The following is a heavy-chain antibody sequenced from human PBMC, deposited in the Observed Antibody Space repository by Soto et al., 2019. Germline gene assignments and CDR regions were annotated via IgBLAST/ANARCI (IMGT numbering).Heavy chain of an antibody. V-gene: IGHV1-69*13. CDR2: IIPIFGTA. J-gene: IGHJ6*02. Sequence: SVKVSCKASGGTFSSYAISWVRQAPGQGLEWMGGIIPIFGTANYAQKFQGRVTITADESTSTAYMELSSLRSEDTAVYYCARGPILHNGAYYYYYGMDVWGQGTTVTVSS. CDR1: GGTFSSYA. CDR3: ARGPILHNGAYYYYYGMDV. D-gene: IGHD3-3*01.